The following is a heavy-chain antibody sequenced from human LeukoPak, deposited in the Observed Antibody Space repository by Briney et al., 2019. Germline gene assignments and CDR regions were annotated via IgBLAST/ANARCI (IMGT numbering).Heavy chain of an antibody. Sequence: GGSLRLSCAASGFTFSSYSMNWVRQAPGKGLEWVSSISSSSSYIYYADSVKGRFTISRDNAKNSLYLQMNSLRAEDTAVYYCARDLGGSGTLDYWGQGTLVTVSS. CDR1: GFTFSSYS. V-gene: IGHV3-21*01. CDR3: ARDLGGSGTLDY. J-gene: IGHJ4*02. CDR2: ISSSSSYI. D-gene: IGHD3-10*01.